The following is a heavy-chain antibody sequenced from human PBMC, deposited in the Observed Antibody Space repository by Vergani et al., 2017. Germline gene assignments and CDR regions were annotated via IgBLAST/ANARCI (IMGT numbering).Heavy chain of an antibody. CDR1: ESSFTSNQ. CDR3: TRHVPCGDSACLHFDH. Sequence: EVMLVQSGAEVKKPGESLKISCKYSESSFTSNQIAWVRQMSGKGLQWMGNITPFDSKIAYSPSFQGQVIMSIDKSITTAYLQWRSLEASDTAIYYCTRHVPCGDSACLHFDHWCQGTQVTVSS. V-gene: IGHV5-51*01. CDR2: ITPFDSKI. J-gene: IGHJ4*02. D-gene: IGHD2-21*01.